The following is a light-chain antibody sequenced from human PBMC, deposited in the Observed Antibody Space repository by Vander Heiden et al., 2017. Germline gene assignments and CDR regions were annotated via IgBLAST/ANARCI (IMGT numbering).Light chain of an antibody. J-gene: IGLJ2*01. CDR2: DDS. CDR3: QVWDSSSDHVV. Sequence: SYVLTQPPPVSVAPGKTGSITCGGNNIVSKSVHWYQQKPGQAPVLVVCDDSDRPSGIPERFSGSNSGNTATLTISRVEAGDEADYYCQVWDSSSDHVVFGGGTKLTVL. CDR1: NIVSKS. V-gene: IGLV3-21*03.